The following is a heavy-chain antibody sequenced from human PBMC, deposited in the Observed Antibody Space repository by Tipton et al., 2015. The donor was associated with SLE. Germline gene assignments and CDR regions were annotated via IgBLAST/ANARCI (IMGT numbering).Heavy chain of an antibody. CDR3: ARDREDYDFWSLGFFDY. V-gene: IGHV3-7*01. CDR1: GFSFSSYW. CDR2: IKQDGSDK. D-gene: IGHD3/OR15-3a*01. J-gene: IGHJ4*02. Sequence: SLRLSCAASGFSFSSYWMTWVRQAPGKGLEWVANIKQDGSDKHYGESVKGRFTISRDNTKNSLFLQMNNLRDEDTAVYYCARDREDYDFWSLGFFDYWGQGALVTVSS.